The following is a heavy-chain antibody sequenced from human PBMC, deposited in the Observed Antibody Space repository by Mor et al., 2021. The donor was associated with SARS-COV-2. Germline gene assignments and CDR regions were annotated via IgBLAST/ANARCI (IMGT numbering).Heavy chain of an antibody. D-gene: IGHD6-19*01. V-gene: IGHV3-30-3*01. J-gene: IGHJ4*02. Sequence: GKGLEWVAVIAHDGSIRNYEDSVKDRFSISRDDSKNTLSLQMNSLRVEDTAVYYCATKGGGSGSYDYFDNWGQGTLV. CDR3: ATKGGGSGSYDYFDN. CDR2: IAHDGSIR.